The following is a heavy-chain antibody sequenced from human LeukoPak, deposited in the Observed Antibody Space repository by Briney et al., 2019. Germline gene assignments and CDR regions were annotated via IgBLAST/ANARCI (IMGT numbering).Heavy chain of an antibody. CDR1: GDSISSHY. Sequence: PSETLSLTCTVSGDSISSHYWNWIRQPPGKGLEWIGCVHYSGITYYNPSLKSRVAISVDTSKKQFSLILNSVTAADTAVYYCARDPSGVRFDYWGQGTLVTVSS. CDR2: VHYSGIT. J-gene: IGHJ4*02. CDR3: ARDPSGVRFDY. D-gene: IGHD7-27*01. V-gene: IGHV4-59*11.